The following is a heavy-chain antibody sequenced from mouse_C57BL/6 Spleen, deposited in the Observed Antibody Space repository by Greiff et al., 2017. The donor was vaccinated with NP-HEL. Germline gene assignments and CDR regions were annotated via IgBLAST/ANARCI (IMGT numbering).Heavy chain of an antibody. V-gene: IGHV1-26*01. CDR2: INPNNGGT. D-gene: IGHD2-4*01. J-gene: IGHJ1*03. CDR1: GYTFTDYY. CDR3: ERSDYGVDWYFDV. Sequence: VQLQQSGPELVKPGASVKISCKASGYTFTDYYMNWVKQSHGKSLEWIGDINPNNGGTSYNQKFKGKSTLTVDKSSSTAYMELRSLTSAVSAGYSCERSDYGVDWYFDVWGTGATVTVSS.